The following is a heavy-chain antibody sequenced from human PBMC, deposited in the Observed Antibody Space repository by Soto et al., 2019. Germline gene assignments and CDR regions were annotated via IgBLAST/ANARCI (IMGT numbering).Heavy chain of an antibody. CDR3: ARDHRGALY. V-gene: IGHV4-59*01. Sequence: SETLSLTCTVSGGSISSYYWSWIRQPPGKGLEWIGYIYYSGSTNYNPSLKSRVTISVDTSKNQFSLKLSSVTAADTAVYYCARDHRGALYWGQGTLVTVSS. CDR1: GGSISSYY. CDR2: IYYSGST. J-gene: IGHJ4*02.